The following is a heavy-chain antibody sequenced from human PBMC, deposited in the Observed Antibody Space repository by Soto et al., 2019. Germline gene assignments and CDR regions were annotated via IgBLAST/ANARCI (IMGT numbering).Heavy chain of an antibody. D-gene: IGHD6-19*01. CDR3: ARDPYPNGYRSGCTPSRYYYHGMDV. Sequence: GGSLRLSCAASGFTFSSYSMNWVRQAPGKGLEWVSYISSSSSTIYYADSVKGRFTISRDNAKNSLYLQMNSLRDEDTAVYYCARDPYPNGYRSGCTPSRYYYHGMDVWGHGTTVTVSS. CDR2: ISSSSSTI. J-gene: IGHJ6*02. CDR1: GFTFSSYS. V-gene: IGHV3-48*02.